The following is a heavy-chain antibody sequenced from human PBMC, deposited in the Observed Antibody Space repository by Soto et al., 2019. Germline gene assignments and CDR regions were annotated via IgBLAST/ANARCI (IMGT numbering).Heavy chain of an antibody. V-gene: IGHV3-7*03. J-gene: IGHJ6*02. D-gene: IGHD2-2*01. CDR3: ARDNADCYYYYYGMDV. CDR1: GFTFSSYW. Sequence: GGPLRLSCAASGFTFSSYWMSWVRQAPGKGLEWVANIKQDGSEKYYVDSVKGRFTISRDNAKNSLYLQMNSLRAEDTAVYYCARDNADCYYYYYGMDVWGQGTTVTVSS. CDR2: IKQDGSEK.